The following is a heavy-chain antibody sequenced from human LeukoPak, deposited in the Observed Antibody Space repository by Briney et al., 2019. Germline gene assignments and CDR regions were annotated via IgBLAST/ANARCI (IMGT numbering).Heavy chain of an antibody. D-gene: IGHD4-17*01. CDR1: GFTFSRYN. CDR2: IWYDGSNK. Sequence: HPGGSLRLSCAASGFTFSRYNMNWVRQAPGKGLEWVAVIWYDGSNKYYADSVKGRFSISRDNSKNTLYLQMNSLGAEDTAVYYCAREGMTTVTSIDYWGQGTLVTVSS. J-gene: IGHJ4*02. CDR3: AREGMTTVTSIDY. V-gene: IGHV3-33*08.